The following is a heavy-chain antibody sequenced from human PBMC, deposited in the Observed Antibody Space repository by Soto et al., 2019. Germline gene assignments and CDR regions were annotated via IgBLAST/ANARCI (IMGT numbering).Heavy chain of an antibody. CDR3: ARERKFDFWRKGLDV. V-gene: IGHV1-8*01. Sequence: QAQLVQSGAEVRKPGASVKVSCKASGYTFTTYDINWVRQAPGQGLEWLGWMDPNSGSTVYAQNCQGRITMPRNISRNTAHMELSSLQSEDTAVYYCARERKFDFWRKGLDVWGQGTTVTVSS. CDR1: GYTFTTYD. D-gene: IGHD3-3*01. CDR2: MDPNSGST. J-gene: IGHJ6*02.